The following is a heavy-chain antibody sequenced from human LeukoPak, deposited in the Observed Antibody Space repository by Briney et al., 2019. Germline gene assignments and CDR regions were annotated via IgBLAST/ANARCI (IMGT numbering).Heavy chain of an antibody. J-gene: IGHJ4*02. CDR3: AREMFVEMVKTTPPRNDY. V-gene: IGHV3-21*01. CDR2: ISSSSSYI. D-gene: IGHD5-24*01. CDR1: GFTFSSYS. Sequence: GGSLRLSCAASGFTFSSYSMNWVRQAPGKGLEWVSSISSSSSYIYYADSVKGRFTISRDNAKNSLYLQMNSLRAEDTAVYYCAREMFVEMVKTTPPRNDYWGQGTLVTVSS.